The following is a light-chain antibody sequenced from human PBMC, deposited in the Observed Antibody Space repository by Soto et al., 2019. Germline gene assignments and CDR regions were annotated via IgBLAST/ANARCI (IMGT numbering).Light chain of an antibody. V-gene: IGKV1-5*03. CDR3: QHYNSYSEA. J-gene: IGKJ1*01. CDR1: QSISSY. Sequence: DIQMTQSPSSLSAYVGDRVTIPCRASQSISSYLNWYQQKPGKAPKLLIYKASTLKSGVPSRFSGSGSGTEFTLTISSLQPDDFATYYCQHYNSYSEAFGQGTKVDIK. CDR2: KAS.